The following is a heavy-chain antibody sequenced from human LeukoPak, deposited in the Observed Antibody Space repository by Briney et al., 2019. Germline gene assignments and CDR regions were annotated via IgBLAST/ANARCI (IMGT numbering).Heavy chain of an antibody. CDR2: ITSDGRTM. CDR1: GFTFSRYW. J-gene: IGHJ4*02. D-gene: IGHD7-27*01. V-gene: IGHV3-74*01. Sequence: PGGSLRLSCAASGFTFSRYWMHWVRQAPGKGLVWVSSITSDGRTMSYADSVKGRFSISRDNAKNTLYLQTNSLRAEDTAVYFCARENWGLSDYWGQGTLVTVSS. CDR3: ARENWGLSDY.